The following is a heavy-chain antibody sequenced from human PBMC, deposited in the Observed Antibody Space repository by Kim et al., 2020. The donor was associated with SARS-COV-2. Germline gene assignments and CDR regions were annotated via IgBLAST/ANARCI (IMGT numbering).Heavy chain of an antibody. CDR1: GGSVSSGSYY. D-gene: IGHD6-13*01. CDR3: ARGQWVGSSWSAGRYYFDY. J-gene: IGHJ4*02. V-gene: IGHV4-61*01. Sequence: SETLSLTCTVSGGSVSSGSYYWSWIRQPPGKGLEWIGYIYYSGSTNYNPYLKSRVTISVDTSKNQFSLKLSAVTAADTAVYYCARGQWVGSSWSAGRYYFDYWGQGTLVTVSS. CDR2: IYYSGST.